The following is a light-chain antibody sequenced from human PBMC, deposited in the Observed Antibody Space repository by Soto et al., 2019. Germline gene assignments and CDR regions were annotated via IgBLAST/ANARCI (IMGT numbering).Light chain of an antibody. Sequence: QSLLHSHGYHYLDWYVQKPGQSPQLLIYLTSNRASGVPDRVSGSGSGTDFTLKISRVEAEDVGVYYCMQVLQSPITFGQGTRLEIK. CDR1: QSLLHSHGYHY. CDR3: MQVLQSPIT. J-gene: IGKJ5*01. CDR2: LTS. V-gene: IGKV2-28*01.